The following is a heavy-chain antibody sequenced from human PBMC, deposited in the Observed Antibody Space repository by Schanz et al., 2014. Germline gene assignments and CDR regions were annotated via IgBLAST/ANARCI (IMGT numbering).Heavy chain of an antibody. J-gene: IGHJ4*02. V-gene: IGHV3-7*02. Sequence: EVQLLESGGGLVQPGGSLRLSCAASGFTFSSYAMSWVRQAPGKGLEWVANIKEDGSVKDYVDSVKGRFTISRDNAENTLFLQMNSLRAEDTGLYFCARGGSGSHYRLDYWGQGTLVTVSS. CDR3: ARGGSGSHYRLDY. D-gene: IGHD1-26*01. CDR1: GFTFSSYA. CDR2: IKEDGSVK.